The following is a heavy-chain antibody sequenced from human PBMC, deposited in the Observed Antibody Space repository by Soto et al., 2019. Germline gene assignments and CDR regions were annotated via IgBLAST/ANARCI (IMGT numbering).Heavy chain of an antibody. CDR2: ISSSGRTI. V-gene: IGHV3-48*02. D-gene: IGHD5-18*01. CDR3: GTEGGDTAMKHRIGRDV. CDR1: GFTFSSYS. Sequence: GGSLRLSCAASGFTFSSYSMNWVRQAPGKGLEWVSYISSSGRTIYYADSVKGRFTISRDNAKNSLYLQMNSLRDEDTAVYYCGTEGGDTAMKHRIGRDVGGQGTRVTVPS. J-gene: IGHJ6*02.